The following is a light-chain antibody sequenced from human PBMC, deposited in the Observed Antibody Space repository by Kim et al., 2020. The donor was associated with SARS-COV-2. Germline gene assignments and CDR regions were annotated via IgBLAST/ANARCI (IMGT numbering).Light chain of an antibody. CDR1: QGVTNN. CDR2: GAS. J-gene: IGKJ1*01. Sequence: EVVLTQSPATLSVSLGDRATLSCRASQGVTNNLAWYQLKPGQPPRLLIYGASTRATGIPGWFSGGGSGTQFTLTINNLQSEDLGVYYCQEYDKWPPWTFGQGTEV. CDR3: QEYDKWPPWT. V-gene: IGKV3-15*01.